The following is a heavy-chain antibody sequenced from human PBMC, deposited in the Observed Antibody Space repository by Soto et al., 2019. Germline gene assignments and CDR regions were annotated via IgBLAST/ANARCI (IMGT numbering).Heavy chain of an antibody. J-gene: IGHJ6*02. CDR3: ARSLYGDYYYGMDV. CDR1: GYTFIGYL. Sequence: QVQLVQSGAEVKKPGASVKFSCKASGYTFIGYLMHWVRQAPGQGLEWMGWINPNTGGTNHAQKFQGRVTMTRDTSISTAFIELSRLRSDDTAVYYCARSLYGDYYYGMDVWGQGTTVTVSS. V-gene: IGHV1-2*02. D-gene: IGHD3-16*01. CDR2: INPNTGGT.